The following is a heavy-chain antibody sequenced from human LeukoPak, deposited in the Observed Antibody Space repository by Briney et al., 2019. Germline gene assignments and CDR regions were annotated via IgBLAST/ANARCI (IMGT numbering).Heavy chain of an antibody. CDR2: ISAYNGNT. CDR3: ARDAEYYYDSSGYYYYYGMDV. Sequence: ASVTVPFKASGYTFTIYGISWVRQAPGQGREWMGWISAYNGNTNYAQKLQGRVTMTTDTSTSTAYMELRSLRSDDTAVYYCARDAEYYYDSSGYYYYYGMDVWGQGTTVTVSS. CDR1: GYTFTIYG. J-gene: IGHJ6*02. V-gene: IGHV1-18*01. D-gene: IGHD3-22*01.